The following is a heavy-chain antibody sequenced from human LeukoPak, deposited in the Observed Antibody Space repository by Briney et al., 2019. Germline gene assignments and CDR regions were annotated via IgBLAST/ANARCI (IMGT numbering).Heavy chain of an antibody. J-gene: IGHJ3*02. D-gene: IGHD2-8*01. CDR1: GFTFSTYG. CDR2: ISDSGGST. CDR3: AKDLDGVGRKAFDI. Sequence: PGGSLRLSCAASGFTFSTYGMNWVRQGPGKGLEWVSGISDSGGSTYYADSVKGRFTISRDNSKNTLYLQMNSLRAEDTAVYYCAKDLDGVGRKAFDIWGQGTMVTVSS. V-gene: IGHV3-23*01.